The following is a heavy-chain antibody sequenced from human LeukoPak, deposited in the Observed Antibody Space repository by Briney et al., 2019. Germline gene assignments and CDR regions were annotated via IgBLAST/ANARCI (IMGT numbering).Heavy chain of an antibody. D-gene: IGHD3-22*01. CDR2: IYIGGST. CDR1: GGFINSYY. V-gene: IGHV4-4*07. Sequence: SETLSLTCTVSGGFINSYYWSWIRQPAGKGLEWIGRIYIGGSTNYNPSLKSRVTISVDTSKNQFSLKLTSVTAADTAVYYCARESSSTYYLDAFDMWRQGTMVTVSS. J-gene: IGHJ3*02. CDR3: ARESSSTYYLDAFDM.